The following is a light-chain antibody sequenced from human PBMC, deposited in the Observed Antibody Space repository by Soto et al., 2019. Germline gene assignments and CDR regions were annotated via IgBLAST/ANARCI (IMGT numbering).Light chain of an antibody. J-gene: IGKJ2*01. CDR3: QQSYSTLYT. CDR2: DAS. V-gene: IGKV1-39*01. CDR1: QSISSY. Sequence: DIQMTQSPSSLSASVGDRVTITCRASQSISSYLNWYQQKPGKAPKILIYDASSLQSGVPSRFSGSGSGTDFTLTISSLQPEDFATYYCQQSYSTLYTFGQGTKLEIK.